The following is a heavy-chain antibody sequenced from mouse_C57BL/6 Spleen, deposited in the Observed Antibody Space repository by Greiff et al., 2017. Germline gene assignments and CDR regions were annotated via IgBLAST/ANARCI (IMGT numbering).Heavy chain of an antibody. Sequence: EVMLVESGGGLVKPGGSLKLSCAASGFTFSDYGMHWVRQAPEKGLEWVAYISSGSSTIYYADTVKGRFTISRDNAKNTLFLQMTSLRSEDTAMYDCARKDCGSSYWYFDVWGTGTTVTVSS. V-gene: IGHV5-17*01. J-gene: IGHJ1*03. CDR1: GFTFSDYG. CDR3: ARKDCGSSYWYFDV. CDR2: ISSGSSTI. D-gene: IGHD1-1*01.